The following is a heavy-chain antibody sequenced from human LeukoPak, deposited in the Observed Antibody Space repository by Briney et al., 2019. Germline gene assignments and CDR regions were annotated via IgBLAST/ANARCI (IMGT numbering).Heavy chain of an antibody. D-gene: IGHD7-27*01. J-gene: IGHJ4*02. CDR2: IKYDGSDK. CDR3: VRDFTWTTGDEI. CDR1: GFTFSSHW. V-gene: IGHV3-7*01. Sequence: GGSLRLSCAASGFTFSSHWMSWVRQGPGKGLEWVANIKYDGSDKYYMDSVKGRFTVSRDNAKNSLYLQLSSLRAEDTAVYYCVRDFTWTTGDEIWGQGTLVTVSS.